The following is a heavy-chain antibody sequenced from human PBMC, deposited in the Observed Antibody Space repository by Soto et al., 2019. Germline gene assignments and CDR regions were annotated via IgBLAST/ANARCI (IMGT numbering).Heavy chain of an antibody. CDR1: GYTFTSDD. CDR2: MNPNGGNT. Sequence: ASVKVSCKASGYTFTSDDINWVRQATGQGLEWMGWMNPNGGNTGYAQKFQGRVTMTRNTSISTAYMELGSLRSEDTAVYYCARGGIVVVVAGTRECGPWGQGPLVTVSS. J-gene: IGHJ5*02. D-gene: IGHD2-15*01. V-gene: IGHV1-8*01. CDR3: ARGGIVVVVAGTRECGP.